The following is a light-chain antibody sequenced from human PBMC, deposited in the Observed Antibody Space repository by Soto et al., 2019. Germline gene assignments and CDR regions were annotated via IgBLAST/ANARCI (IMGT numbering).Light chain of an antibody. Sequence: QSALTQPPSASGSPGQSVTISCTGTSSDVGGSNYVSWYQQHPGKAPKLLIYAFRKRPSGVPDRFSGSKSGNTASLTVSGLQADYEDDYYCRSYAGSIVVFGGGTKLTVL. CDR3: RSYAGSIVV. CDR2: AFR. J-gene: IGLJ2*01. CDR1: SSDVGGSNY. V-gene: IGLV2-8*01.